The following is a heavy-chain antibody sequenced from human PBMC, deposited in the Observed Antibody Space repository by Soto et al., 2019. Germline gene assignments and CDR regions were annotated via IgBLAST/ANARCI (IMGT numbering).Heavy chain of an antibody. V-gene: IGHV3-30*18. CDR3: AKDGSPNFDS. CDR2: MSYDGSNE. Sequence: QVQLVESGGGVVQPGRSLRLSCAASGFTFSHYAMHWVRQAPGKGLEWVALMSYDGSNEYYADSVKGRFTISRDNSKNTLYLPMNSLRAEDTAVYYGAKDGSPNFDSWGPGTLVTVSS. J-gene: IGHJ4*02. CDR1: GFTFSHYA. D-gene: IGHD1-26*01.